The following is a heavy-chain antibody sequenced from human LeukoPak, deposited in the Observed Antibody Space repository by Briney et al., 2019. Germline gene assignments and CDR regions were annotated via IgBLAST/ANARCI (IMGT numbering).Heavy chain of an antibody. CDR1: GGTFSSYA. D-gene: IGHD3-22*01. CDR2: IIPIFGTA. Sequence: ASVKVSCKASGGTFSSYAISWVRQAPGQGLEWMGGIIPIFGTANYAQKFQGRVTITTDESTSTAYMELGSLRSEDTAVYYCATTYYYDSSGYYDFDYWGQGTLVTVSS. J-gene: IGHJ4*02. CDR3: ATTYYYDSSGYYDFDY. V-gene: IGHV1-69*05.